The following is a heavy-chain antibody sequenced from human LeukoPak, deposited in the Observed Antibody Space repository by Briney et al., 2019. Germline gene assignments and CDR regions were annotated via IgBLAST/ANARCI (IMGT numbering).Heavy chain of an antibody. CDR2: ISYDGSNK. CDR3: AKSRGAGPYYYGMDV. CDR1: GFTFSSYW. D-gene: IGHD3-10*01. Sequence: GGSLRLSCAASGFTFSSYWMSWVRQAPGKGLEWVAVISYDGSNKYYADSVKGRFTISRDNSKNTLYLQMNSLRAEDTAVYYCAKSRGAGPYYYGMDVWGQGTTVNVSS. V-gene: IGHV3-30*18. J-gene: IGHJ6*02.